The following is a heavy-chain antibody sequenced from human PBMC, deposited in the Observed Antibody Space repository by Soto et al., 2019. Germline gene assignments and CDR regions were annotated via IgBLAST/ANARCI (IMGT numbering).Heavy chain of an antibody. D-gene: IGHD2-8*01. Sequence: ASVKVSCKASGYSFTDYHIHWVRQAPGQGLEWLGRIDPKSGGTSTAQKFQGWVTMTRDRSISTVYMELTRLRSDDTAVYFCARGHSTDCSNGVCSFFYNHEMDVWGQGTTVTVSS. V-gene: IGHV1-2*04. CDR1: GYSFTDYH. J-gene: IGHJ6*02. CDR2: IDPKSGGT. CDR3: ARGHSTDCSNGVCSFFYNHEMDV.